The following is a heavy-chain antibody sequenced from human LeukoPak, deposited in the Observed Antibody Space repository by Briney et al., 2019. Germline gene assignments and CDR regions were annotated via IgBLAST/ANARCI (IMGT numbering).Heavy chain of an antibody. CDR2: ISAYNGNT. D-gene: IGHD4-23*01. V-gene: IGHV1-18*04. CDR1: GYTFTSYG. J-gene: IGHJ5*02. Sequence: GASVKVSCKASGYTFTSYGISWVRQAPGQGLEWMGWISAYNGNTNYAQKLQGRVTMTTDTSTSTVYMELSSLRSEDTAVYYCARGMTTVVNRNQNWFDPWGQGTLVTVSS. CDR3: ARGMTTVVNRNQNWFDP.